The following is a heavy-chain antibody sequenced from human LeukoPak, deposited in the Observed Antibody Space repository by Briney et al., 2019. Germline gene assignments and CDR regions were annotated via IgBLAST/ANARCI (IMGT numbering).Heavy chain of an antibody. J-gene: IGHJ4*02. CDR3: ARDVRYFTY. CDR1: GFTFSSYT. CDR2: ISSSSTNI. D-gene: IGHD3-9*01. Sequence: GGSLRLSCAASGFTFSSYTMNWVRQAPGKGLEWVSSISSSSTNIYYADSVKGRFTISRDNAENSLYLQMNSLRAEDTAVYYCARDVRYFTYWGQGTLVTVSS. V-gene: IGHV3-21*01.